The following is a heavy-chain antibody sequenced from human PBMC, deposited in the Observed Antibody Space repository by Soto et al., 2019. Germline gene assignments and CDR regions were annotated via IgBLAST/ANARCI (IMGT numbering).Heavy chain of an antibody. CDR1: GFTFGDFW. J-gene: IGHJ6*02. D-gene: IGHD1-1*01. Sequence: EVQLVESGGGLFQPGGSLRLSCTVSGFTFGDFWMTWVRQAPGKGLEWVANMNQNGGEIYYADSVRGRFVISRDNAKNSLFLQMNSLSAEDTALYYCASQRISYAMDVWGQGTTVTVSS. CDR3: ASQRISYAMDV. CDR2: MNQNGGEI. V-gene: IGHV3-7*05.